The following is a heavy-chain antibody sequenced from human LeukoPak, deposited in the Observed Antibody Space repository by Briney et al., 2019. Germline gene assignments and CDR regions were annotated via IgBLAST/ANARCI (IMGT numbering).Heavy chain of an antibody. Sequence: SETLSLTCTVSGGSISSYYWSWIRQPPGKGLEWIGYIYYSGSTNYNPSLKSRVTISVDTSKNQFSLKLSSVTAADTAVYYCARGRPLDGTGPTHRDDYWGQGTLVTVSS. CDR2: IYYSGST. CDR1: GGSISSYY. CDR3: ARGRPLDGTGPTHRDDY. D-gene: IGHD3/OR15-3a*01. J-gene: IGHJ4*02. V-gene: IGHV4-59*01.